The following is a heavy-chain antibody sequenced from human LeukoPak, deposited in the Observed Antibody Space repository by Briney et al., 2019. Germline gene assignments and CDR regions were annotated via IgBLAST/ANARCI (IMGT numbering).Heavy chain of an antibody. D-gene: IGHD1-14*01. CDR1: GYTFTSYA. CDR3: ARDNYGTYYYYYYYMDV. V-gene: IGHV7-4-1*02. Sequence: ASVKVSCKASGYTFTSYAMNWVRQAPGQGLEWMGWINTNTGNPTYAQGFTGRFVFSLDTSVSTAYLQISSLKAEDTAVYYCARDNYGTYYYYYYYMDVWGKGTTVTVSS. J-gene: IGHJ6*03. CDR2: INTNTGNP.